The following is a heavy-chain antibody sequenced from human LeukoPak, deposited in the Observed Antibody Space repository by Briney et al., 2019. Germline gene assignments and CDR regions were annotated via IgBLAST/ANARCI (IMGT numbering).Heavy chain of an antibody. CDR2: IKQDGSEK. V-gene: IGHV3-7*01. CDR1: GFTFSSYW. D-gene: IGHD3-22*01. J-gene: IGHJ4*02. Sequence: GGSLRLSCAASGFTFSSYWMSWVRQAPGKGLEWVANIKQDGSEKYYVDSVKGRFTISRDNAKNSLYLQMNSLRAEDTAVYYCARAPMIVVPALFDYWGQGTLVTVSS. CDR3: ARAPMIVVPALFDY.